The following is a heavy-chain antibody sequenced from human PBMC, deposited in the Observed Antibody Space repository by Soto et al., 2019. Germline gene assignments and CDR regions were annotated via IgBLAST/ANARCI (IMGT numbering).Heavy chain of an antibody. D-gene: IGHD2-8*01. V-gene: IGHV3-11*06. CDR2: ISRSSTYK. CDR3: ARLKASTRGVIDS. Sequence: PGGSLRLSCVASGFTFSDYYMTWIRQAPGKGLEWVSYISRSSTYKNYADSVKGRFTISRDDAKSTLFLQTGSLRVDDTAVYYCARLKASTRGVIDSWGQGILVTVSS. J-gene: IGHJ4*02. CDR1: GFTFSDYY.